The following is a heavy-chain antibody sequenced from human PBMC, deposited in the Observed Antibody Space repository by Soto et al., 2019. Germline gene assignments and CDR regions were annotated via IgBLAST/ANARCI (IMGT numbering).Heavy chain of an antibody. V-gene: IGHV1-18*04. J-gene: IGHJ4*02. Sequence: ASVKVSCKASGYTFTSYGISWVRQAPGQGLEWMGWISPYTGNTNYAQTLQGRVTMTTDPSTSTDSMELRGLKSDDTGVCYCSGSVAAGGYLFAFWGQGILVTVSS. D-gene: IGHD6-13*01. CDR2: ISPYTGNT. CDR3: SGSVAAGGYLFAF. CDR1: GYTFTSYG.